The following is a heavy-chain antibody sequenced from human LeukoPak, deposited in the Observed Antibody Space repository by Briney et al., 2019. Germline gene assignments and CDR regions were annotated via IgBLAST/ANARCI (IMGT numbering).Heavy chain of an antibody. D-gene: IGHD6-6*01. V-gene: IGHV3-23*01. CDR3: AKRQLLDY. J-gene: IGHJ4*02. CDR2: IIFSGGST. CDR1: GFTFSSYA. Sequence: GGSLRLSCAVSGFTFSSYAMRWVRQAPGKGLEWVSTIIFSGGSTYYADSVKGRFTISRDNFKNTLYLQMNSLRAEDTAVYYCAKRQLLDYWGQGTLVTVSS.